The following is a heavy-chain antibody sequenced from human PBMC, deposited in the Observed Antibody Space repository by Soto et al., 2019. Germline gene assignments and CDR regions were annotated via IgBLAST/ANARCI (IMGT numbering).Heavy chain of an antibody. D-gene: IGHD6-13*01. V-gene: IGHV3-33*01. CDR1: GFTFTSYA. CDR3: ARDHSSSWYNAFDL. J-gene: IGHJ3*01. CDR2: TWYDGKNE. Sequence: QVQLVESGGGVVQPGRSLRLSCAASGFTFTSYAMHWVRQAPGKGLAWVAVTWYDGKNEYYADSVKGRFTISRDNSKFTLYLHMNSLSAEDTAVYYCARDHSSSWYNAFDLWGQGTMVTVSS.